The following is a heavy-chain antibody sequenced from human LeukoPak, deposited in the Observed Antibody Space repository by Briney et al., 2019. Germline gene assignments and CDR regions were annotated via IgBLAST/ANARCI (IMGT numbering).Heavy chain of an antibody. J-gene: IGHJ2*01. D-gene: IGHD6-13*01. CDR1: GFTFSNYE. CDR2: VSVSGGAT. CDR3: ARKTDRPGAVGRDRYFDL. Sequence: PGGSLRLSCAASGFTFSNYEMIWVRQAPGKGLEWLSYVSVSGGATEYADSVKGRFTTSRDDAQNTLYLQMNTLRAEDTAIYYCARKTDRPGAVGRDRYFDLWGRGTLVTVSS. V-gene: IGHV3-48*03.